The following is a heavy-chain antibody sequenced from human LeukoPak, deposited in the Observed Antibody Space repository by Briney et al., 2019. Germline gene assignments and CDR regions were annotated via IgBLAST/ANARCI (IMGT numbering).Heavy chain of an antibody. J-gene: IGHJ3*02. CDR1: GYTFTGYY. D-gene: IGHD2-15*01. V-gene: IGHV1-2*02. CDR2: INPNSGGT. CDR3: ARDRGGVVADAFDI. Sequence: ASVKVSCKASGYTFTGYYMHWVRQAPGQGLEWMGWINPNSGGTNYAQKFQGRVTMTRDTSISTAYMELSRLRSDDTAVYYCARDRGGVVADAFDIWGQGTMVTVSS.